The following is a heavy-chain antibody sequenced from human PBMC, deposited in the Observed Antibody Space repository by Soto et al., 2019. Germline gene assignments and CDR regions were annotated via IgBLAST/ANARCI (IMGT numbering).Heavy chain of an antibody. D-gene: IGHD3-9*01. CDR3: ARARYFDAGYYYYYGMDV. CDR2: IIPIFGTA. J-gene: IGHJ6*02. V-gene: IGHV1-69*13. CDR1: GGTFSSYA. Sequence: ASVKVSCKASGGTFSSYAISWVRQAPGQGLEWMGGIIPIFGTANYAQKFQGRVTITADESTSTAYMELSSLRSEDTAVYYCARARYFDAGYYYYYGMDVWGQGTTVTVSS.